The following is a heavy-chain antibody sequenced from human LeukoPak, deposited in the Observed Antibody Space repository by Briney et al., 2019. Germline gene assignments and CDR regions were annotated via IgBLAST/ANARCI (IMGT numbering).Heavy chain of an antibody. CDR3: ARLTIAAARLDYFDY. J-gene: IGHJ4*02. CDR1: GGSIRSDY. V-gene: IGHV4-59*08. Sequence: SETLSLTCSVSGGSIRSDYWSWLRQPPGKGLEWIGYVHHSGTTNYNPSLKSRVTISLDTSKNQFSLRLTSVTAADTAVYYCARLTIAAARLDYFDYWGQGTLVTVSS. CDR2: VHHSGTT. D-gene: IGHD6-13*01.